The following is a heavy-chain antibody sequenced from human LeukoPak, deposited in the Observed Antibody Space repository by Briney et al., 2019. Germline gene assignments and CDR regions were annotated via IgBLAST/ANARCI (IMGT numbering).Heavy chain of an antibody. CDR1: GGSFSGYY. D-gene: IGHD3-9*01. J-gene: IGHJ3*02. Sequence: SETLSLTCAVYGGSFSGYYWSWIRQPPGKGLEWIGEINHSGSTNYNPSLKSRVTISVDTSKNQFSLKLSSVTAADTAVYYCARGYYDILTGYYSDAFDIWGQGTMVTVSS. CDR2: INHSGST. V-gene: IGHV4-34*01. CDR3: ARGYYDILTGYYSDAFDI.